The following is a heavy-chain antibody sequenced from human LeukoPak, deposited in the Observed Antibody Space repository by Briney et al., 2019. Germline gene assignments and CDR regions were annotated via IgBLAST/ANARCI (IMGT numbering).Heavy chain of an antibody. J-gene: IGHJ4*02. D-gene: IGHD5-18*01. CDR3: MLRYNYDPDY. CDR2: IKGKTNGGTT. V-gene: IGHV3-15*01. Sequence: PGGSLRLSCEGSGFTFTNAWMNWVRQAPGKGLEWVGRIKGKTNGGTTDYAAPVKGRFIISRDDSKKTVYLQMNSLKTEDTAVYYCMLRYNYDPDYWGQGTIVTVSS. CDR1: GFTFTNAW.